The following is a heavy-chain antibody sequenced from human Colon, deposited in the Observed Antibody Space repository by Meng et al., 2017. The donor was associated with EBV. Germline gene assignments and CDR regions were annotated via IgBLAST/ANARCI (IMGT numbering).Heavy chain of an antibody. CDR1: GGSFSGNY. Sequence: VARQSCAARMFNPPATIAPSSCVDGGSFSGNYWSWIRQPPGKGLVWIGEINHSGTTNYNPSLKSRVTISTDTSKNQFSLKVKSVTAADTAVYFCARLYXPXQWLLTSDTSEYWGQGTLVTVSS. D-gene: IGHD6-19*01. CDR3: ARLYXPXQWLLTSDTSEY. CDR2: INHSGTT. V-gene: IGHV4-34*01. J-gene: IGHJ4*02.